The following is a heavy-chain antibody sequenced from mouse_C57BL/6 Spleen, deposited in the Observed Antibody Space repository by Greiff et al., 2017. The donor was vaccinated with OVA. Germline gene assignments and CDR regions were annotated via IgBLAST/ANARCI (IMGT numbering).Heavy chain of an antibody. CDR1: GYTFTSYW. D-gene: IGHD1-1*01. CDR3: AVLLRYYFAY. CDR2: IHPNSGST. J-gene: IGHJ2*01. V-gene: IGHV1-64*01. Sequence: VQLQQPGAELVKPGASVKLSCKASGYTFTSYWMHWVKQRPGQGLEWIGMIHPNSGSTNYNEKFKSKATLTVDKSSSTAYMQLSSLTSSDSAVYYCAVLLRYYFAYWGQGATLTVSS.